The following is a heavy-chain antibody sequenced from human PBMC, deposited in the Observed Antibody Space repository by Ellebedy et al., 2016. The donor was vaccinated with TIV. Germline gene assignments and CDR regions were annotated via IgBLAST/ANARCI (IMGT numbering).Heavy chain of an antibody. CDR1: GFSFRSYW. Sequence: GESLKISCAASGFSFRSYWMSWVRQAPGKGLEWVANIYQDGSDQYYADSVKGRFTISRDNANKSLFLQMNSLRVDDTAGYYCARRGSYGDYAVHVNSWFDSWGQGTPVTVAP. CDR2: IYQDGSDQ. CDR3: ARRGSYGDYAVHVNSWFDS. J-gene: IGHJ5*01. D-gene: IGHD4-17*01. V-gene: IGHV3-7*01.